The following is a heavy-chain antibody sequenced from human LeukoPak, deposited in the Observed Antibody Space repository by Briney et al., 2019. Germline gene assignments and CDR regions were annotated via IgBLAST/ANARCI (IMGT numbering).Heavy chain of an antibody. CDR1: GFTFSSYA. CDR3: AKSKYATDYYFDY. D-gene: IGHD2-21*02. J-gene: IGHJ4*02. V-gene: IGHV3-64*01. CDR2: VGTNGVST. Sequence: PGGSLRLSCAASGFTFSSYAMHWVRQAPGKGLEYVSAVGTNGVSTYYANSVKGRFTISRDNSKNTLYLQMGSLRAEDMAVYYCAKSKYATDYYFDYWGQGTLVTVSS.